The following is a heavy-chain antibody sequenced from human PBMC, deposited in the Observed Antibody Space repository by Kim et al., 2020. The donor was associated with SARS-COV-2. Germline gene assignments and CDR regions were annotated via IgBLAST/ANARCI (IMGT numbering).Heavy chain of an antibody. CDR1: GFTFSNYA. CDR2: ISYDGSNK. V-gene: IGHV3-30-3*01. J-gene: IGHJ4*02. Sequence: GGSLRLSCAASGFTFSNYAMHWVRQAPGKGLEWVAVISYDGSNKCYADSVKGRFTISRDNSKNTLYLQMNSLRAEDTAVYYCAKDSYGFDYWGQGTLVTVSS. CDR3: AKDSYGFDY. D-gene: IGHD5-18*01.